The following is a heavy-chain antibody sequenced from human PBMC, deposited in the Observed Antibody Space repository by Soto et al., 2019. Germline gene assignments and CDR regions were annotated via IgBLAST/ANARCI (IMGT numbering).Heavy chain of an antibody. CDR1: GFTFSSYW. CDR2: IKQDGSEK. J-gene: IGHJ4*02. V-gene: IGHV3-7*03. D-gene: IGHD7-27*01. Sequence: GGSLRLSCAASGFTFSSYWMSWVRQAPGKGLEWVANIKQDGSEKYYVDSVKGRFTISRDNAKNSLYLQMNSLRAEDTDVYYCASLSDDYSGDPFDYWGQGTLVTVSS. CDR3: ASLSDDYSGDPFDY.